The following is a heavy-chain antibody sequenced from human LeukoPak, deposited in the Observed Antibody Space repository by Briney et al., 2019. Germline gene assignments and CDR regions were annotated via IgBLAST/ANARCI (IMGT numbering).Heavy chain of an antibody. Sequence: SGGSLRLSCAASGFTFSSYGMHWVRQAPGKGLEWVAVISHDGSNKYYADSVKGRFTISRDNSKNTLYLQMNSLRPEDTAVYYCANENYFDTSGYVDNWGQGTLVTVSS. CDR2: ISHDGSNK. J-gene: IGHJ4*02. CDR3: ANENYFDTSGYVDN. D-gene: IGHD3-22*01. V-gene: IGHV3-30*18. CDR1: GFTFSSYG.